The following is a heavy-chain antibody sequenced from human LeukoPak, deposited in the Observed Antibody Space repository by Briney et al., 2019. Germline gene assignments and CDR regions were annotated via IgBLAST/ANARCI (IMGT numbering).Heavy chain of an antibody. CDR1: GFPFSNYR. CDR3: ARGTSSWRNGMDV. D-gene: IGHD6-13*01. Sequence: GALRLSFAASGFPFSNYRIHWVRPGSGKGLVWVSRINSDGRSTSYADSVKGRFTISRDNAKNTLYLQMNSLRAEDTAVYYCARGTSSWRNGMDVWGQGTTVTVSS. CDR2: INSDGRST. J-gene: IGHJ6*02. V-gene: IGHV3-74*01.